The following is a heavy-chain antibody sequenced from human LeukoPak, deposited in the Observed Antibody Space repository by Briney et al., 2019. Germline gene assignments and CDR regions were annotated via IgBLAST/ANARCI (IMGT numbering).Heavy chain of an antibody. Sequence: SVKVSCKPSRDTFSSSTISGVRPAPGQGLEWMGGIIPIFGTAHYAQKFQGRVTITADESTSTAYMELSSLRSEDTAVYYCARGQDIVVVPAALDYWGQGTLVTVSS. V-gene: IGHV1-69*01. CDR3: ARGQDIVVVPAALDY. D-gene: IGHD2-2*01. CDR2: IIPIFGTA. CDR1: RDTFSSST. J-gene: IGHJ4*02.